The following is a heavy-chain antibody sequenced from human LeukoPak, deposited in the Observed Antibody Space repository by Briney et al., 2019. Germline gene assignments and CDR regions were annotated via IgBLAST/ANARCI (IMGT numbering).Heavy chain of an antibody. CDR2: INPNSGGT. J-gene: IGHJ6*03. CDR1: GYTFTSYA. Sequence: ASVKVSCKASGYTFTSYAMHWVRQAPGQRLEWMGWINPNSGGTNYAQKFQGRVTMTRDTSISTAYMELSRLRSDDTAVYYCARGPIAAGYYYYMDVWGKGTTVTVSS. D-gene: IGHD6-13*01. V-gene: IGHV1-2*02. CDR3: ARGPIAAGYYYYMDV.